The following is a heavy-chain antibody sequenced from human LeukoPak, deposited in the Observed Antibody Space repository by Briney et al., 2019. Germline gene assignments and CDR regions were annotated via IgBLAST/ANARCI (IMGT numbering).Heavy chain of an antibody. V-gene: IGHV3-30*02. CDR3: ARDFGYMVRGAVGEYYFDY. Sequence: PGGSLRLSCAASGFTFSSYGLHWVRQAPGKGLEWVAFIRYDGSDKYYADSVKGRFTISRDNSKNTLYLQMNSLRAEDTAVYYCARDFGYMVRGAVGEYYFDYWGQGTLVTVSS. CDR1: GFTFSSYG. CDR2: IRYDGSDK. D-gene: IGHD3-10*01. J-gene: IGHJ4*02.